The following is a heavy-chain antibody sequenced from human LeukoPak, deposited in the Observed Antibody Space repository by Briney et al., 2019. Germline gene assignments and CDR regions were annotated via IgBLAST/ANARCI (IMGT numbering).Heavy chain of an antibody. CDR1: GFIFSNYW. J-gene: IGHJ6*03. CDR3: AREGYDFWGVYMDV. D-gene: IGHD3-3*01. V-gene: IGHV3-48*01. CDR2: ISSSSSTI. Sequence: EGSLRLSCATSGFIFSNYWMSWVRQAPGKGLEWVSYISSSSSTIYYADSVKGRFTISRDNAKNSLYLQMNSLRAEDTAVYYCAREGYDFWGVYMDVWGKGTTVTVSS.